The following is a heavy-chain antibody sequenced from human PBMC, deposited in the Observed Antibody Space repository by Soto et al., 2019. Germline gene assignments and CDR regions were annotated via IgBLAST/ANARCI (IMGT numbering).Heavy chain of an antibody. J-gene: IGHJ6*02. CDR2: IIPIFGTA. D-gene: IGHD3-10*01. V-gene: IGHV1-69*13. CDR3: ARDRAYGSGTRYGMDV. Sequence: SVKVSCKASGGTFSSYAISWVRQAPGQGLEWMGGIIPIFGTANYAQKFQGRVTITADESTSTAYMELSSLRSEDTAVYYCARDRAYGSGTRYGMDVWGQGTTVTVS. CDR1: GGTFSSYA.